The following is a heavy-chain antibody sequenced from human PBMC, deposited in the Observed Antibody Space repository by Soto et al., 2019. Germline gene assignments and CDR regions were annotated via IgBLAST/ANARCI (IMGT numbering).Heavy chain of an antibody. CDR2: IYYSGST. V-gene: IGHV4-59*12. CDR1: GGSISSYY. D-gene: IGHD3-10*01. Sequence: SETLSLTCTVSGGSISSYYWSWIRQPPGKGLEWIGYIYYSGSTNYNPSLKSRVTISVDTSKNQFSLKLSSVTAADTAVYYCARVLRRTNRGVPGYWGQGNLVTVSX. CDR3: ARVLRRTNRGVPGY. J-gene: IGHJ4*02.